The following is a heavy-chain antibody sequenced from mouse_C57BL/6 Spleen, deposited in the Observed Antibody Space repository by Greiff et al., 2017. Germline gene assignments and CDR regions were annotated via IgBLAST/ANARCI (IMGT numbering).Heavy chain of an antibody. D-gene: IGHD1-1*02. CDR3: ARSRHYSYYAMDY. J-gene: IGHJ4*01. Sequence: VQLQQSGAELVRPGTSVKVSCKASGYAFTNYLIEWVKQRPGQGLEWIGVINPGSGGTNYNEKFKGKATLTADKSSSTAYMQLSSLTSEDSAVYVCARSRHYSYYAMDYWGQGTSVTVSS. CDR1: GYAFTNYL. V-gene: IGHV1-54*01. CDR2: INPGSGGT.